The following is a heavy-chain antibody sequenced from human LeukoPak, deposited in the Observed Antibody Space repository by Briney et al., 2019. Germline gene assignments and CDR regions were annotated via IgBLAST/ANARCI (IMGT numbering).Heavy chain of an antibody. Sequence: SETLSLTCAVYGGSFSGYYWSWIRQPPGKGLEWIGEIIHSGSTNYNPSLKSRVTISVDTSKNQFSLKLSSVNAADTAVYYCARGLFYGDYVSYYYYMDVWGKGTTVTVSS. CDR3: ARGLFYGDYVSYYYYMDV. CDR2: IIHSGST. J-gene: IGHJ6*03. D-gene: IGHD4-17*01. V-gene: IGHV4-34*01. CDR1: GGSFSGYY.